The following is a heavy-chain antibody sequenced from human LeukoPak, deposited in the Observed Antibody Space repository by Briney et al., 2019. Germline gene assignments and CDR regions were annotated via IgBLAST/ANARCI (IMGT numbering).Heavy chain of an antibody. V-gene: IGHV3-23*01. D-gene: IGHD6-13*01. CDR3: AKGLSVGQQLAPFDY. Sequence: PGGSLRLSCAASGFTFSSYAMSWVRQAPGKGLEWVSAISGSGGSTYYADSVKGRFTISRDNSKNTLYLQMNSLRAEDTAVYYCAKGLSVGQQLAPFDYWGQGTLVTVSS. J-gene: IGHJ4*02. CDR2: ISGSGGST. CDR1: GFTFSSYA.